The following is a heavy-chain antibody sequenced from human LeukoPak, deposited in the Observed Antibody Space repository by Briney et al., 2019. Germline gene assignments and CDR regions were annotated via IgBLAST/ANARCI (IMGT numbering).Heavy chain of an antibody. CDR1: GYTFINCT. V-gene: IGHV1-3*01. Sequence: ASVKVSCTASGYTFINCTLHWVRQAPGQRLEWMGWINAGNGNTKYSQKFQGRVTITTDTSASTAYMDLSSLRSEDTAVYYCARSLSGSHLYFDYWGQGTLVTVSS. CDR3: ARSLSGSHLYFDY. J-gene: IGHJ4*02. D-gene: IGHD1-26*01. CDR2: INAGNGNT.